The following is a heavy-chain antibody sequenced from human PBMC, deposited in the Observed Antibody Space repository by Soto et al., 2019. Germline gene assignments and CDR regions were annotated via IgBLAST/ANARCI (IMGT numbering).Heavy chain of an antibody. CDR2: IIPIFDSP. D-gene: IGHD3-3*01. V-gene: IGHV1-69*06. CDR1: GGSFSTYA. Sequence: GASVKVSCKASGGSFSTYAFSWVRQAPGHGLEWMGGIIPIFDSPYYAQNFQGRVTIAADRSTSTVYMELSSLTPEDTAVYYCARGAECRGSCLKKFNWLDPWGQGPLVTVYS. CDR3: ARGAECRGSCLKKFNWLDP. J-gene: IGHJ5*02.